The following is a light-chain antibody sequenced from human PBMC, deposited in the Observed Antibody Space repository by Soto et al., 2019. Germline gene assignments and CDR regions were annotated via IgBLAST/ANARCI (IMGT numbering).Light chain of an antibody. V-gene: IGKV3-20*01. Sequence: EIVLTQSPGTLSLSPGGRAALSCRASQSISADYLVWYQQKPGQAPRLLIYGGSSRATGIPDRFSGSGSGTDFPLTISRLAPEDVAVYSCQHSGSSVFTFGPGTKVDIK. J-gene: IGKJ3*01. CDR3: QHSGSSVFT. CDR2: GGS. CDR1: QSISADY.